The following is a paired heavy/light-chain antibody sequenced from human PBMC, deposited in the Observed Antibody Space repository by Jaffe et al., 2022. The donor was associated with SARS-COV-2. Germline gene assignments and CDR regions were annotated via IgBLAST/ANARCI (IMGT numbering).Heavy chain of an antibody. CDR2: IYPGDSDS. CDR1: GYNFTNYW. D-gene: IGHD3-10*01. J-gene: IGHJ6*02. CDR3: ARHRESIYGPYYYYYYAMDV. V-gene: IGHV5-51*01. Sequence: EMQLVQSAVEVKKPGESLKISCKCSGYNFTNYWIGWVRQMPGKGLEWMGIIYPGDSDSRYSPSFQGQVTISADKSINTAYLQWSSLKASDTAIYYCARHRESIYGPYYYYYYAMDVWGQGTTVTVSS.
Light chain of an antibody. CDR1: QTVLYTPNNRNY. CDR2: WAS. J-gene: IGKJ2*01. V-gene: IGKV4-1*01. CDR3: QQYYSIPYT. Sequence: DIVMTQSPDSLAVSLGQRATISCKSSQTVLYTPNNRNYLSWYQQKPGQPPKLLINWASARESGVPDRFRGSGSGTDFTLTISGLQAEDVAIYYCQQYYSIPYTFGQGTKLEIK.